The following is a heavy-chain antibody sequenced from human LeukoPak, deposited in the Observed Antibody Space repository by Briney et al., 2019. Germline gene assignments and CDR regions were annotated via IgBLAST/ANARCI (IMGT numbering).Heavy chain of an antibody. D-gene: IGHD3-3*01. V-gene: IGHV4-59*01. CDR3: ARVGNWRVVGVVTRTAFDY. CDR1: GGFISSYY. Sequence: PSETLSLTCTVSGGFISSYYWSWIRQPPGKGLEWIGYIYYSGSTNYNPSLKSRVTISVDTSKNQFSLKLSSVTAADTAVYYCARVGNWRVVGVVTRTAFDYWGQGTLVTVSS. J-gene: IGHJ4*02. CDR2: IYYSGST.